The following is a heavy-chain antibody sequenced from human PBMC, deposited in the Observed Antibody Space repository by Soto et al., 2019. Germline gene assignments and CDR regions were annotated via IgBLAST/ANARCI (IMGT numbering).Heavy chain of an antibody. J-gene: IGHJ6*02. D-gene: IGHD3-10*01. Sequence: SETLSVTCAVYGGSFSGYYLSWIRQPPEKGLEWIGEINHSGSTNYNPSLKSRVTISVDTSKNQVALKLSSVTAADTAVYYCARARVGMTMVRGVQNGMDVWGQGTTVTVSS. CDR3: ARARVGMTMVRGVQNGMDV. CDR1: GGSFSGYY. CDR2: INHSGST. V-gene: IGHV4-34*01.